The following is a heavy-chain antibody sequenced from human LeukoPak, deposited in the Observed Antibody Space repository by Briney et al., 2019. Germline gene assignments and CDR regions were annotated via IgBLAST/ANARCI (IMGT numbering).Heavy chain of an antibody. V-gene: IGHV4-4*07. Sequence: KASETLSLTCTVSGGSISSYYWSWIRQPAGKGLEWIGRIYTSGSTNYNPSLKSRVTISVDKSKNQFSLKLSSVTAADTAVYYCARTWYYYGSGRDYYYYMDVWGKGTTVTVSS. CDR2: IYTSGST. CDR3: ARTWYYYGSGRDYYYYMDV. D-gene: IGHD3-10*01. J-gene: IGHJ6*03. CDR1: GGSISSYY.